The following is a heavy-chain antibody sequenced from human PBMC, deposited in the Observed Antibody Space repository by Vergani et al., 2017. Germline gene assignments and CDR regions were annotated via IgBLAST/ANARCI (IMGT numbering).Heavy chain of an antibody. Sequence: QLQLQESGPGLVKPSETLSLTCAVYGGSFSGYYWSWIRQPPGKGLEWIGEINHSGSTNYNPSLKSQVTISVDTSKNQFSLKLSSVTAADTAVYYCARDGQWAFDYWGRGTLVTVSS. D-gene: IGHD6-19*01. CDR3: ARDGQWAFDY. J-gene: IGHJ4*02. CDR2: INHSGST. V-gene: IGHV4-34*01. CDR1: GGSFSGYY.